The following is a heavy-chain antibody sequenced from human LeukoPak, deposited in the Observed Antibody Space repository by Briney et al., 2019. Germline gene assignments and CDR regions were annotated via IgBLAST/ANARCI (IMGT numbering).Heavy chain of an antibody. D-gene: IGHD2-2*01. CDR1: GFTFSNAW. V-gene: IGHV3-15*01. CDR3: TTEDIVVVPAANN. J-gene: IGHJ4*02. CDR2: IKSKTDGGTT. Sequence: PGGSLRLSCAASGFTFSNAWMSWVRQAPGKGLEWVGRIKSKTDGGTTDYAAPVKGRFTISRDDSKNTLYLQMNSLKTEDTAVYYCTTEDIVVVPAANNWGQGTLVTVSS.